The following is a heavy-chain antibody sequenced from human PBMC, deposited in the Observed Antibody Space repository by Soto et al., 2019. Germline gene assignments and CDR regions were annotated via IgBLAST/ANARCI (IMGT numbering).Heavy chain of an antibody. D-gene: IGHD5-12*01. CDR3: ARVTYSGYEYVGPIDY. CDR2: IYFRGST. V-gene: IGHV4-59*01. CDR1: GDSICNYY. Sequence: PSETLALTCTVSGDSICNYYWSWIRQPPGKGLEWIGYIYFRGSTNYNPSLKSRVTISLNTSKNQFSLKLSSVAAADTAVYYCARVTYSGYEYVGPIDYWGLGTLVTVSS. J-gene: IGHJ4*02.